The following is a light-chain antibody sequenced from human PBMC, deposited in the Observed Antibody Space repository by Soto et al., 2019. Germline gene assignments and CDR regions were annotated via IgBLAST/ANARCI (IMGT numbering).Light chain of an antibody. Sequence: EIVMTQSPATLSVSPGERATLSCTASQTVTSSQLAWYQQKPGQAPRLLVYGASSRATGIPDRFSGSGSETDFTLTINRLEPEDFAVYFCQQYAKSPYTFGQGTKVDIK. CDR1: QTVTSSQ. V-gene: IGKV3-20*01. CDR3: QQYAKSPYT. J-gene: IGKJ2*01. CDR2: GAS.